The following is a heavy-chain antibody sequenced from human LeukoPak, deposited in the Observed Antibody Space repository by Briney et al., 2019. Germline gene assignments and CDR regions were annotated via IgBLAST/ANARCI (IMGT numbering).Heavy chain of an antibody. V-gene: IGHV4-39*07. J-gene: IGHJ5*02. CDR3: ARVMGRSSGRPAIDP. Sequence: PSETLSLTCTVSGGSISSSSYYWGWIRQPPGKGLEWIGSIYHSGSTNYNPSLKSRVTISVDTSKNQFSLKLSSVTAADTAVYYCARVMGRSSGRPAIDPWGQGTLVTVSS. D-gene: IGHD6-19*01. CDR2: IYHSGST. CDR1: GGSISSSSYY.